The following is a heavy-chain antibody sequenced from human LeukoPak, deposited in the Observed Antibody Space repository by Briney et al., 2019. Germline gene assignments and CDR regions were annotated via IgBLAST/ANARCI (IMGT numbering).Heavy chain of an antibody. V-gene: IGHV2-5*01. CDR3: AHRYGGYFDY. CDR1: GFSLTTSEEA. J-gene: IGHJ4*02. CDR2: IYWNDEK. Sequence: VNXTQTLTLTCTFXGFSLTTSEEAXXXXXQPPGKALEWLALIYWNDEKHSSPSLKSRFTITKDTSKNQVVLTMTNMDPVDTATYYCAHRYGGYFDYWGQGTLVTVSS. D-gene: IGHD3-16*01.